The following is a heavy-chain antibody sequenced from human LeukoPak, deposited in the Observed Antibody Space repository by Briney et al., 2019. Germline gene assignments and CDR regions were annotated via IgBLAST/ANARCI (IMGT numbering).Heavy chain of an antibody. CDR3: VRDLTSTRPSSNAFDI. CDR2: ISACNGNK. D-gene: IGHD2-2*01. CDR1: RYTFTSYV. Sequence: GSVKDSCMNSRYTFTSYVISCGRPAPGQGVEWMGWISACNGNKKYTQKHQGRVTMTTDTSTSTANKKLRSLRTDDTAVYYCVRDLTSTRPSSNAFDIWGQGTMVTVSS. J-gene: IGHJ3*02. V-gene: IGHV1-18*01.